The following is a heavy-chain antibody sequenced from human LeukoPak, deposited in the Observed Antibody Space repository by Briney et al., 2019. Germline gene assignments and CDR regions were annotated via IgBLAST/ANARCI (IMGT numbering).Heavy chain of an antibody. CDR2: INPGDSDT. D-gene: IGHD5-24*01. CDR3: ARQDGRALYYFDY. Sequence: GESLKISCKGSGYSFTTYWIGWVRQMPGKGLEYMGIINPGDSDTRYSPSFQGQVTISADKSITTAYLHLSSLKASDTALYYCARQDGRALYYFDYWGQGTLVTVSS. CDR1: GYSFTTYW. V-gene: IGHV5-51*01. J-gene: IGHJ4*02.